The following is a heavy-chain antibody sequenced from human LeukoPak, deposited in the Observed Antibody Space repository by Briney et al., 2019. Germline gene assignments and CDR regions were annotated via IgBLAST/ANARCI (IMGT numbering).Heavy chain of an antibody. CDR2: IIPIFGTA. V-gene: IGHV1-69*01. D-gene: IGHD2-2*01. J-gene: IGHJ4*02. CDR1: GGTFSSYA. Sequence: GCSVKVSCKASGGTFSSYAISWVRQAPGQGLEWMGGIIPIFGTANYAQKFQGRVTITADESTSTAYMELSSLRSEDTAVYYCARGARCSSTSCYWDFDYWGQGTLVTVSS. CDR3: ARGARCSSTSCYWDFDY.